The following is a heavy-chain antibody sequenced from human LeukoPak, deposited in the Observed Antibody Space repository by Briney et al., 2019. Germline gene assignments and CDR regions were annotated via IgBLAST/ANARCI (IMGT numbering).Heavy chain of an antibody. CDR1: GGSISSYY. CDR3: ARVYYGSGSDYYYYYMDV. D-gene: IGHD3-10*01. J-gene: IGHJ6*03. Sequence: PSETLSLTCTVSGGSISSYYWSWIRQPPGKGLEWIGYIYYSGSTNYNPSLKSRVTISVDTSKNQFSLKLSSVTAADTAVYYCARVYYGSGSDYYYYYMDVWGKGTTVTISS. V-gene: IGHV4-59*01. CDR2: IYYSGST.